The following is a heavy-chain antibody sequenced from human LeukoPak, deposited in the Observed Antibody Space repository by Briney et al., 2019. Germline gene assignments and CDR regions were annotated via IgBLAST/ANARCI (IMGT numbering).Heavy chain of an antibody. V-gene: IGHV3-23*01. D-gene: IGHD2-21*02. J-gene: IGHJ1*01. CDR3: TSWGDTTAEYFQR. CDR1: GFTFSSYA. Sequence: GGSLRLSCAASGFTFSSYAMSWVRQAPGKGLEWVSAISGSGGSTYYADSVKGRFTISRDNAQNSMYLQMNSLRVEDTAVYYCTSWGDTTAEYFQRWGQGTLVTVSS. CDR2: ISGSGGST.